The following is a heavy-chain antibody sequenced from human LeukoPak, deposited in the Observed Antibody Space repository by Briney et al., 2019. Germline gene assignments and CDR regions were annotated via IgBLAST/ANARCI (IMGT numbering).Heavy chain of an antibody. CDR3: ARYGDPMEDNYFDY. J-gene: IGHJ4*02. D-gene: IGHD2-15*01. CDR1: GYTFTSYD. Sequence: ASVKVSCKASGYTFTSYDINWVRQATGQGLEWMGWMNPNSGNTGYAQKFQGRVTMTRNTSISTAYMELSSLRSEDTAVYYCARYGDPMEDNYFDYWDQGTLVTVSS. V-gene: IGHV1-8*01. CDR2: MNPNSGNT.